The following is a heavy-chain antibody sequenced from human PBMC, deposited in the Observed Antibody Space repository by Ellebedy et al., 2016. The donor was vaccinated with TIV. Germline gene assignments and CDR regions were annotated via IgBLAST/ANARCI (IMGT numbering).Heavy chain of an antibody. CDR3: ASPPVRSYYYYGMDV. D-gene: IGHD3-10*01. CDR1: GYTFTSYY. CDR2: IIPIFGTA. V-gene: IGHV1-69*06. J-gene: IGHJ6*02. Sequence: SVKVSXXASGYTFTSYYMHWVRQAPGQGLEWMGGIIPIFGTANYAQKFQGRVTITADKSTSTAYMELSSLKSEDTAVYYCASPPVRSYYYYGMDVWGQGTTVTVSS.